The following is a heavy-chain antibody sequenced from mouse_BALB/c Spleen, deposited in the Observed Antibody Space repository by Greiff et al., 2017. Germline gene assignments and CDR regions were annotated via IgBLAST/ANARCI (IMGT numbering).Heavy chain of an antibody. V-gene: IGHV3-2*02. D-gene: IGHD4-1*01. J-gene: IGHJ2*01. CDR2: ISYSGST. CDR3: ARLTGRGNYFDY. CDR1: GYSITSDYA. Sequence: DVKLVESGPGLVKPSQSLSLTCTVTGYSITSDYAWNWIRQFPGNKLEWMGYISYSGSTSYNPSLKSRISITRDTSKNQFFLQLNSVTTEDTATYYCARLTGRGNYFDYWGQGTTLTVSS.